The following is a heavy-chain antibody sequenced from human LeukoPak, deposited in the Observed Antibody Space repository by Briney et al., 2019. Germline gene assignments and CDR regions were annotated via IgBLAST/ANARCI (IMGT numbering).Heavy chain of an antibody. D-gene: IGHD3-10*01. CDR1: GFTVSSNY. CDR3: AREGPYGSGAFDI. V-gene: IGHV3-53*01. J-gene: IGHJ3*02. CDR2: IYSGGST. Sequence: GGSLRLSCAASGFTVSSNYMSWVRQAPGKGLEWVSVIYSGGSTSYADSVKGRFTISRDNSKNTLYLQMNSLRAEDTAVYYCAREGPYGSGAFDIWGQGTMVTVSS.